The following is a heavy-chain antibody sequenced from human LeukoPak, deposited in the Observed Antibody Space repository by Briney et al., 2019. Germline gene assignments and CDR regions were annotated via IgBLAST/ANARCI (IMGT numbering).Heavy chain of an antibody. V-gene: IGHV1-18*01. J-gene: IGHJ5*02. CDR1: GYTFTSYG. CDR3: ARDFEPGAAAGSINWFDP. D-gene: IGHD6-13*01. Sequence: APVKVSCKASGYTFTSYGISWVRQAPGQGLEWMGWISAYNGNTNYAQKLQGRVTMTTDTSTSTAYMELRSLRSDDTAVYYCARDFEPGAAAGSINWFDPWGQGTLVTVSS. CDR2: ISAYNGNT.